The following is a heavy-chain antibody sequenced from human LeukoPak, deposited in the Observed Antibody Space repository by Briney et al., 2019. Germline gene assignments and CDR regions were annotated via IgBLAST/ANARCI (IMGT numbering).Heavy chain of an antibody. CDR2: IYYSGST. D-gene: IGHD2-2*01. V-gene: IGHV4-59*01. Sequence: PSETLSLTCTVPGGSISSYYWRWIRQPPGKGVEGLGDIYYSGSTNYNPSLKSRVTISVDTSKNQFSLKLTSVTAADTAVYFCARAIVVVPAARWFDRWGQGTLVTVSS. J-gene: IGHJ5*02. CDR1: GGSISSYY. CDR3: ARAIVVVPAARWFDR.